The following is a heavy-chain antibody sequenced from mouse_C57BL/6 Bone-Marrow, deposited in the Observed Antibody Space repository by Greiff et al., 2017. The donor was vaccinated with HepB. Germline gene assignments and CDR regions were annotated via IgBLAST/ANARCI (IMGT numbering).Heavy chain of an antibody. J-gene: IGHJ3*01. Sequence: EVQRVESGPELVKPGASVKIPCKASGYTFTDYNMDWVKQSHGKSLEWIGDINPNNGGTIYNQKFKGKATLTVDKSSSTAYMELRSLTSEDTAVYYCARQEGYIPAWFAYWGQGTLVTVSA. CDR1: GYTFTDYN. CDR3: ARQEGYIPAWFAY. V-gene: IGHV1-18*01. D-gene: IGHD1-3*01. CDR2: INPNNGGT.